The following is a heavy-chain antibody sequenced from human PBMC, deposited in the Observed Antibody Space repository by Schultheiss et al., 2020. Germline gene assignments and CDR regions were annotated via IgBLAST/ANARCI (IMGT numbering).Heavy chain of an antibody. CDR3: AKLYSSGWYGDY. V-gene: IGHV3-30*18. CDR1: GFTFSSYS. J-gene: IGHJ4*02. CDR2: ISKDGSNT. Sequence: GGSLRLSCAASGFTFSSYSMNWVRQAPGKGLEWVAVISKDGSNTYYADSVKGRFTISRDNAKNSLFLQMNSLRAEDTAVYYCAKLYSSGWYGDYWGQETLVTVSS. D-gene: IGHD6-19*01.